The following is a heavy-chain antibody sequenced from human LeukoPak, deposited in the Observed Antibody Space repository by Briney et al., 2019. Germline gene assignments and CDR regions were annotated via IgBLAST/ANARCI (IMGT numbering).Heavy chain of an antibody. J-gene: IGHJ5*02. CDR2: IYSGGTT. CDR3: AKDLSRAVAADWFDP. Sequence: GGSLRLSCAASGFTVSTNYLSWVRQAPGKGLEWVSFIYSGGTTYYADSVKGRFTISRDNSKNTLYLQMTNLRAADTAVYYCAKDLSRAVAADWFDPWDQGSLVTVSS. V-gene: IGHV3-53*01. CDR1: GFTVSTNY. D-gene: IGHD6-19*01.